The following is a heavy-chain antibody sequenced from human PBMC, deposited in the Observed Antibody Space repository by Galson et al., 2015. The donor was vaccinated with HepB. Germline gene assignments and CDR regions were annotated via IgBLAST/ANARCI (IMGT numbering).Heavy chain of an antibody. V-gene: IGHV3-48*01. D-gene: IGHD6-25*01. CDR2: ISSSSSTI. CDR3: ARDRFRAATPSTFDI. Sequence: SLRLSCADSGFTFNKYNMNWVRQAPGKGLEWISYISSSSSTIYYADSVKGRFTVSRDNAKNSLYLQMNSLRAEDTAVYYCARDRFRAATPSTFDIWGHGTMVTVSS. CDR1: GFTFNKYN. J-gene: IGHJ3*02.